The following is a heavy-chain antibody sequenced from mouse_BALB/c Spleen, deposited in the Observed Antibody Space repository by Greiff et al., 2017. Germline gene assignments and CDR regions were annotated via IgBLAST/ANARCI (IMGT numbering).Heavy chain of an antibody. CDR2: INPSSGYT. D-gene: IGHD2-14*01. J-gene: IGHJ2*01. CDR3: ASHYRYD. CDR1: GYTFTSYT. V-gene: IGHV1-4*01. Sequence: VKLVESGAELARPGASVKMSCKASGYTFTSYTMHWVKQRPGQGLEWIGYINPSSGYTNYNQKFKDKATLTADKSSSTAYMQLSSLTSEDSAVYYCASHYRYDWGQGTTLTVSS.